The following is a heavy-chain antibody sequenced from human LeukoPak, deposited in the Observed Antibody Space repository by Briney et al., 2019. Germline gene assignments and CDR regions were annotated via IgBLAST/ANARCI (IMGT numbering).Heavy chain of an antibody. CDR2: ISGSGGGT. CDR1: GLNFSGYA. D-gene: IGHD5-24*01. V-gene: IGHV3-23*01. Sequence: GGSLRLSCAASGLNFSGYAMSWVRQAPGKGLEWVSLISGSGGGTYYADSVKGRFTIFRDNSKKTQYLQMNSLRGEDTAVYYCAKTGTEDGYNIYFDHWGQGTLVTVSS. J-gene: IGHJ4*02. CDR3: AKTGTEDGYNIYFDH.